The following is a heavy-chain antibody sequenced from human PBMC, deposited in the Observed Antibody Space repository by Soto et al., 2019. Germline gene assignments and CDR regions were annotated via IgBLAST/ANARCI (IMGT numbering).Heavy chain of an antibody. CDR2: IYYSGST. J-gene: IGHJ4*02. Sequence: PSETLSLTCTVSGSSISSSSYYWGWIRQPPGKGLEWIGSIYYSGSTYYNPSLKSRVTISVDTSKNQFSLKLSSVTAAGTAVYYCARLIRQLVYYFDYWGQGTLVTVSS. CDR1: GSSISSSSYY. D-gene: IGHD6-6*01. V-gene: IGHV4-39*01. CDR3: ARLIRQLVYYFDY.